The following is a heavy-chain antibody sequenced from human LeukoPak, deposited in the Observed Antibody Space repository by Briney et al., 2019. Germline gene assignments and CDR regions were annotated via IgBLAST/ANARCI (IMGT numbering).Heavy chain of an antibody. V-gene: IGHV1-18*03. J-gene: IGHJ4*02. CDR3: ARDGAYSSSWYYFDY. D-gene: IGHD6-13*01. Sequence: ASVKVSCKASGYTFTSYGISWVRQAPGQGLEWMGWISAYNGNTNYAQKLQGRVTMTTDTSTSTAYMELRSLRSDDMAVYYCARDGAYSSSWYYFDYWGQGTLVTVSS. CDR1: GYTFTSYG. CDR2: ISAYNGNT.